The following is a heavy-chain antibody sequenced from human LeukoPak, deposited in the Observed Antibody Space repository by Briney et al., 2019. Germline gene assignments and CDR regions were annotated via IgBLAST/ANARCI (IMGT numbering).Heavy chain of an antibody. CDR2: IYYSGST. CDR3: ARAFGYSYLIYFDY. Sequence: PSQTLSLTCTVSGGSISSGDYYWSWIRQPPRKGLEWIGYIYYSGSTYYNPSLKSRVTISVDTSKNQFSLKLSSVTAADTAVYYCARAFGYSYLIYFDYWGQGTLVTVSS. CDR1: GGSISSGDYY. J-gene: IGHJ4*02. D-gene: IGHD5-18*01. V-gene: IGHV4-30-4*01.